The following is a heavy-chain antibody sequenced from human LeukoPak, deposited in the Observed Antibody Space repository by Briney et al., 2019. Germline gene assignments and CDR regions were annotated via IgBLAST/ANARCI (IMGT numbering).Heavy chain of an antibody. V-gene: IGHV3-66*03. J-gene: IGHJ4*02. D-gene: IGHD3-9*01. CDR1: GFSVSTNY. CDR2: ISNHGTT. CDR3: TKERRRDDILTGSFSD. Sequence: PGGSLRLSCAASGFSVSTNYMIWVRQAPGMGLECVSVISNHGTTYYADSVKGRFTISRDNSKNTLYLQMNSLRAEDTAVYYCTKERRRDDILTGSFSDWGQGILVTVSS.